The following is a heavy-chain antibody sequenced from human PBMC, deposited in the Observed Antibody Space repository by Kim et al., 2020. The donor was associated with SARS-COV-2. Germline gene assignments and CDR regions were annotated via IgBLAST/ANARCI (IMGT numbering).Heavy chain of an antibody. D-gene: IGHD3-10*01. CDR2: IKSKTDGGAT. CDR1: GFTFSNAW. Sequence: GGSLRLSCVASGFTFSNAWMNWIHQAPGKGLEWVGRIKSKTDGGATDYIAPVKGRLTISRDDSKNTLYLQMNSLKIEDTAVYYCTTDPMYGSGSYHHPRLDYWGQGILVTVSS. CDR3: TTDPMYGSGSYHHPRLDY. J-gene: IGHJ4*02. V-gene: IGHV3-15*01.